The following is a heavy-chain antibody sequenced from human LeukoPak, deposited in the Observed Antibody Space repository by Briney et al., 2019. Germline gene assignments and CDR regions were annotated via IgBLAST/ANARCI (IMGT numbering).Heavy chain of an antibody. D-gene: IGHD2-15*01. Sequence: GGSLRLSCAASGFTFSSYWMHWVRQAPGKGLVWVSRIDSDGKSISYADSVKGRFTISRDNAKNTLYLQMNSLRAEDTAVHYCARDGPDIVVVVAATWYYGMDVWGQGTTVTVSS. CDR3: ARDGPDIVVVVAATWYYGMDV. CDR2: IDSDGKSI. V-gene: IGHV3-74*01. CDR1: GFTFSSYW. J-gene: IGHJ6*02.